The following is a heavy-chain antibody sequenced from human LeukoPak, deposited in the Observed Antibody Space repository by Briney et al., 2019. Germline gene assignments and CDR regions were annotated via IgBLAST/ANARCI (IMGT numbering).Heavy chain of an antibody. D-gene: IGHD6-13*01. Sequence: SVKVSCKASGGTFSSYAISWVRQAPGQGLEWLGGIIPIFGTANYAQKFQGRVTITTDESTSTAYMELSSLRSEDTAVYYCARDTQYSSSWYGFDYWGQGTLVTVSS. CDR3: ARDTQYSSSWYGFDY. CDR1: GGTFSSYA. V-gene: IGHV1-69*05. J-gene: IGHJ4*02. CDR2: IIPIFGTA.